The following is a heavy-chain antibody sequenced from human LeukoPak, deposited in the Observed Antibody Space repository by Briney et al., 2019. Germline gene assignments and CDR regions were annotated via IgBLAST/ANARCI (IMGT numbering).Heavy chain of an antibody. D-gene: IGHD3-22*01. CDR2: ISAYNGNT. V-gene: IGHV1-18*01. J-gene: IGHJ4*02. Sequence: GASVKVSCKASGYTFTNFCISWVRQAPGQGLEWMGWISAYNGNTNYAQRLQGRVTMTTDTSTSTAYMELSSLRSEDTAVYYCASGVAYYYDSSGPSYYWGQGTLVTVSS. CDR3: ASGVAYYYDSSGPSYY. CDR1: GYTFTNFC.